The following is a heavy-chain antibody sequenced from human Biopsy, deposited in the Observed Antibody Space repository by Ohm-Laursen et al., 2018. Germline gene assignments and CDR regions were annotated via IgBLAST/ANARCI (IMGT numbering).Heavy chain of an antibody. CDR2: IWFDETNK. D-gene: IGHD5-18*01. CDR1: GFTLNKHG. CDR3: ARDPRDTALGIFDY. J-gene: IGHJ4*02. V-gene: IGHV3-33*01. Sequence: SLRLSCAASGFTLNKHGMHWVRQAPGKGLEWVAVIWFDETNKHYADSVKGRFTISRDNCKNMLYLQMNTLRDADTAVYYCARDPRDTALGIFDYWGLGTLVTVSS.